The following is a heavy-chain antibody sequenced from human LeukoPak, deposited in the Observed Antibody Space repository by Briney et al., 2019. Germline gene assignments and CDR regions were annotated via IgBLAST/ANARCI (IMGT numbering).Heavy chain of an antibody. V-gene: IGHV3-23*01. J-gene: IGHJ3*02. D-gene: IGHD6-19*01. CDR2: ISGSGGST. CDR1: GFTFSSYA. CDR3: AKDSSAVADAFDI. Sequence: PGGSLRLSCAASGFTFSSYAMSWVRQAPGKRLEWVSAISGSGGSTYYADTVKCRFTISRDNSKNTMYLQRNSLRAEDTAVYYCAKDSSAVADAFDIWGQGTMVTVSS.